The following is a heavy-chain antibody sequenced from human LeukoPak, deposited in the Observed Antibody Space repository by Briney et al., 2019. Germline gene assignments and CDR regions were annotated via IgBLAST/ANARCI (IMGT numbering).Heavy chain of an antibody. J-gene: IGHJ4*02. CDR2: INPNCGGT. Sequence: ASVKVSCKASGYTFTGYYMHWVRQAPGQGLELMGWINPNCGGTNYAQKFQGRVTMTRDTSISTAYMELSRLRSDDTAVYYCARDRGYNYGYGFFFDYWGQGTLVTVSS. D-gene: IGHD5-18*01. CDR3: ARDRGYNYGYGFFFDY. CDR1: GYTFTGYY. V-gene: IGHV1-2*02.